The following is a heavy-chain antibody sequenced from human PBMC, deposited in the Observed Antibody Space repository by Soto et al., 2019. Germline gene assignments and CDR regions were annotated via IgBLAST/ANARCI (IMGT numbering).Heavy chain of an antibody. D-gene: IGHD3-22*01. CDR3: ATQTKNYYDSSGVSTHFDY. J-gene: IGHJ4*02. CDR2: IYPGDSDT. CDR1: GYSFTSYW. Sequence: PGESLKLSCKGSGYSFTSYWIGWVRQMPGKGLEWMGIIYPGDSDTRYSPSFQGQVTISADKSISTAYLQWSSLKASDTAMYYCATQTKNYYDSSGVSTHFDYWGQGTLVTVSS. V-gene: IGHV5-51*01.